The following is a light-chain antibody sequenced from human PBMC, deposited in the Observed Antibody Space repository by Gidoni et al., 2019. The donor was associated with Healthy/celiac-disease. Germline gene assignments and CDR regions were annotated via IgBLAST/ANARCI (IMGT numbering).Light chain of an antibody. CDR1: QSISSY. Sequence: DTQMTQSPSSLSASVGDRVTITCRASQSISSYLNWYQQKPGKAPKLLIDAASSLQSGVPSRFSGSGSGTDFTLTISSLQPEDFATYYCQQSYSNPVTFGQGTKLEIK. V-gene: IGKV1-39*01. CDR2: AAS. CDR3: QQSYSNPVT. J-gene: IGKJ2*01.